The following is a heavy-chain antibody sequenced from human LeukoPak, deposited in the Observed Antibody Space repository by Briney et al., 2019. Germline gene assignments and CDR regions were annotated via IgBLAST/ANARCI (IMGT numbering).Heavy chain of an antibody. D-gene: IGHD3-10*01. J-gene: IGHJ6*02. V-gene: IGHV3-33*01. Sequence: PGGSLRLSCATSGFTFSTYGMNWVRQAPGKGLEWMAVIWYDGSNIHYADSVKGRFTISRDNSKNTLYLQMSSLRAEDTAVYYCARDVGVIKYYYGMDVWGQGTTVTVS. CDR3: ARDVGVIKYYYGMDV. CDR2: IWYDGSNI. CDR1: GFTFSTYG.